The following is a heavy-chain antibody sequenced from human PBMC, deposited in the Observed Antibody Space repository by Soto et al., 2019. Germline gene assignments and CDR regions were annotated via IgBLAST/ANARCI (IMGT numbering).Heavy chain of an antibody. CDR3: ARDAEPSSSPYYYYGMDV. J-gene: IGHJ6*02. D-gene: IGHD6-6*01. CDR2: ISSSGSTI. V-gene: IGHV3-48*03. Sequence: GGSLRLSCAASGFTFSSYEMNWVRQAPGKGLEWVSYISSSGSTIYYADSVKGRFTISRDNAKNSLYLQMNSLRAEDTAVYYCARDAEPSSSPYYYYGMDVWGQGTPVTVYS. CDR1: GFTFSSYE.